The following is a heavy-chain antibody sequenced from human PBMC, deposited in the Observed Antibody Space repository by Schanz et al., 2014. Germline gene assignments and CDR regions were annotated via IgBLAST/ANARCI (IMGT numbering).Heavy chain of an antibody. V-gene: IGHV1-18*01. Sequence: QVQLVQSGAEVKKPGASVKVSCKASGYTFTSYGISWVRQAPGQGLEWMGWISAYNGDTKYPQKLQGRVTMTTDASTSTAYMELRSLRSDDTTVDYCARDAADFCESWSEDDYWGQGTLVTVSS. CDR2: ISAYNGDT. CDR1: GYTFTSYG. D-gene: IGHD3-3*01. J-gene: IGHJ4*02. CDR3: ARDAADFCESWSEDDY.